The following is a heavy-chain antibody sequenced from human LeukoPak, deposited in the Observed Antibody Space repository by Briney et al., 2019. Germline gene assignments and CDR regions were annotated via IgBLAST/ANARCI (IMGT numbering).Heavy chain of an antibody. V-gene: IGHV3-21*01. D-gene: IGHD3-10*01. CDR1: GFTFSSYS. CDR3: ARSRITMVRGTPSHYYYYYGMDV. Sequence: GGSLRLSCAASGFTFSSYSMKWVREAPGKGREWVSSISSSSSYIYYADSVKGRFTISRDNAKNSLYLQMNSLRAEDTAVYYCARSRITMVRGTPSHYYYYYGMDVWGKGTTVTVSS. J-gene: IGHJ6*04. CDR2: ISSSSSYI.